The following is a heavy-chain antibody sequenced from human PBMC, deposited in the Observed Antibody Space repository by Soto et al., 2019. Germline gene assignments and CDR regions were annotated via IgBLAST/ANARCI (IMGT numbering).Heavy chain of an antibody. CDR3: AREFVTARLADYYYVMDV. CDR2: IWYDGSNK. Sequence: QVQLVESGGGVVQPGRSLRLSCAASGFTFSSYGMHWVRQAPGKGLEWVAVIWYDGSNKYYADSVKGRFTISRDNSKNTLYLQMNSLRAEDTAVYYCAREFVTARLADYYYVMDVWGQGTTVTVCS. J-gene: IGHJ6*02. V-gene: IGHV3-33*01. CDR1: GFTFSSYG. D-gene: IGHD6-6*01.